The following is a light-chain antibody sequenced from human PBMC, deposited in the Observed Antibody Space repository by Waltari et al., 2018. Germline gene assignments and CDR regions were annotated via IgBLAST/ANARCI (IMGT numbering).Light chain of an antibody. CDR1: QRLLHSNGYNY. Sequence: DIVTTQSPLSLPVPPGEPASIPCSSRQRLLHSNGYNYLDWYLQKPGQSPQLLIYLGSNRASGVPDRFSGSGSGTDFTLKISRVEAEDVGVYYCMQALQTPSTFGGGTKVEIK. CDR2: LGS. J-gene: IGKJ4*01. CDR3: MQALQTPST. V-gene: IGKV2-28*01.